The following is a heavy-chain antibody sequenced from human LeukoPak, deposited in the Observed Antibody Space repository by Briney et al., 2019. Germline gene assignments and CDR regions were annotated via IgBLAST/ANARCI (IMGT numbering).Heavy chain of an antibody. CDR2: RSHDGSTY. J-gene: IGHJ4*02. D-gene: IGHD6-19*01. V-gene: IGHV3-30*18. Sequence: GGSLRFSCAASGFTFSTFGMHWVRQAPGKGLEWVAVRSHDGSTYYYADSVKGRFTISRDNSHNTLYLQMNSLRAEVTAVYYCAKSTQQWVVRTIDFDCWSPGTLVTVSS. CDR3: AKSTQQWVVRTIDFDC. CDR1: GFTFSTFG.